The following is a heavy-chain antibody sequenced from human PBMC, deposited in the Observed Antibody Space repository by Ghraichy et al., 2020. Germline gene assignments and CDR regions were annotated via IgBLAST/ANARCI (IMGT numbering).Heavy chain of an antibody. CDR1: GFTFSNYW. J-gene: IGHJ4*02. Sequence: GESLNISCLDSGFTFSNYWMNWVRLAPGKGLEWVANIKQDGSEKYYVESVRGRFTISRDNVKNSLYLQMNSLRAEDTAVYYCARNRERSPDDCWGQGTLVTVSS. CDR3: ARNRERSPDDC. D-gene: IGHD5-24*01. CDR2: IKQDGSEK. V-gene: IGHV3-7*04.